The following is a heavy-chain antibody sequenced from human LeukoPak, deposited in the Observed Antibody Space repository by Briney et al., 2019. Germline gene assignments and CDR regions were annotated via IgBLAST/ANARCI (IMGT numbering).Heavy chain of an antibody. D-gene: IGHD2-2*01. V-gene: IGHV1-69*16. CDR2: IIPILGTA. Sequence: SVKVSCKASGGTFSSYTISWVRQAPGQGLEWMGRIIPILGTANYAQKFQGRVTITTDESTSTAYMELSSLRSEDTAVYYCARDKTSGEGVWGQGTLVTVSS. CDR3: ARDKTSGEGV. CDR1: GGTFSSYT. J-gene: IGHJ4*02.